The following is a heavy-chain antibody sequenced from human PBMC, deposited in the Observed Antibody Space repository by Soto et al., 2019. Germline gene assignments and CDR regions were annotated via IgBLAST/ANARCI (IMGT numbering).Heavy chain of an antibody. D-gene: IGHD2-2*03. CDR1: GFTFSSYG. V-gene: IGHV3-30*03. Sequence: QVQLVESGGGVVQPGRSLRLSCAASGFTFSSYGMHWVRQAPGKGLEWVAVISYDGSNKYYADSVKGRFTISRDNSKNTLYLQMNSLRAEDTAVYYCAREATHVGYAFDIWGQGTMVTVSS. J-gene: IGHJ3*02. CDR3: AREATHVGYAFDI. CDR2: ISYDGSNK.